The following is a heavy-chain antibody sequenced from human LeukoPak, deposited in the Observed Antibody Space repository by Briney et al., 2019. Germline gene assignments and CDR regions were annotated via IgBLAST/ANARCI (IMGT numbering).Heavy chain of an antibody. V-gene: IGHV1-2*02. J-gene: IGHJ4*02. CDR3: VLVDYYDSSGYYYVDY. D-gene: IGHD3-22*01. CDR2: INPNSGGT. CDR1: GYTFTSYY. Sequence: ASVKVSCKASGYTFTSYYMHWVRQAPGQGLEWMGWINPNSGGTNYAQKFQGRVTMTRDTSISTAYMELSRLRSDDTAVYYCVLVDYYDSSGYYYVDYWGQGTLVTVSS.